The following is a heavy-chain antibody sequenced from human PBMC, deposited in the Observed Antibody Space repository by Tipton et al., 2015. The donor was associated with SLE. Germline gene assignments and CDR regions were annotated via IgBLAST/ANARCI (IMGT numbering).Heavy chain of an antibody. V-gene: IGHV4-59*11. CDR2: IDDSGNT. D-gene: IGHD6-13*01. Sequence: TLSLTCTVSGGSISSHYWSWIRQPPGKGLEWIGYIDDSGNTDYTPSLKSRVTISVDTSKNQFSLKLSSVTAADTAVYYCAREERIAAAGRLYYYYAMDVWGQGTTVTVSS. CDR3: AREERIAAAGRLYYYYAMDV. CDR1: GGSISSHY. J-gene: IGHJ6*02.